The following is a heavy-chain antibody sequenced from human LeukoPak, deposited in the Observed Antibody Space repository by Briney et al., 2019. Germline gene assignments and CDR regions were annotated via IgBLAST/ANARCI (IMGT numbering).Heavy chain of an antibody. V-gene: IGHV3-7*02. CDR3: ARVKGSGWYAVDY. J-gene: IGHJ4*02. Sequence: PGGSLRLSCAASGFTFSSYWMSWVRQAPGKGLEWVANIKEDGSRNHYVDSVKGRFTISRDNAKNSLYLQMDSLRAEDTAVYYCARVKGSGWYAVDYWGQGTLVTVSS. D-gene: IGHD6-19*01. CDR1: GFTFSSYW. CDR2: IKEDGSRN.